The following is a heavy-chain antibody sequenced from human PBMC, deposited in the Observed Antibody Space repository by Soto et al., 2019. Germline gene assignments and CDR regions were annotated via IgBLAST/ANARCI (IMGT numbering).Heavy chain of an antibody. V-gene: IGHV1-18*01. D-gene: IGHD5-12*01. CDR3: ARDLVPGYTGFSDY. CDR2: ISAYNGNT. J-gene: IGHJ4*02. Sequence: QVQLVQSGAEVKKPGASVKVSCKTSGYTFSNYGINWVRQAPGQGLEWMGWISAYNGNTNFAQKLQGRVSLTTDTSSTTAYMELRSLTSDETAVYYCARDLVPGYTGFSDYWGQGTLVTVSS. CDR1: GYTFSNYG.